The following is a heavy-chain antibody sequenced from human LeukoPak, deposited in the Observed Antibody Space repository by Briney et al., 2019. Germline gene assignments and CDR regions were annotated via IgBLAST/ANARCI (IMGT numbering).Heavy chain of an antibody. V-gene: IGHV1-2*02. CDR1: GYTFTGYY. CDR3: ATDQYVVVPAAMPRSRFDSSGYRAFDI. J-gene: IGHJ3*02. CDR2: INPNSGGT. D-gene: IGHD2-2*01. Sequence: ASVKVSCKASGYTFTGYYMHWVRQAPGQGLEWMGWINPNSGGTNYAQKFQGRVTMTRDTSISTAYMELSRLRSEDTAVYYCATDQYVVVPAAMPRSRFDSSGYRAFDIWGQGTMVTVSS.